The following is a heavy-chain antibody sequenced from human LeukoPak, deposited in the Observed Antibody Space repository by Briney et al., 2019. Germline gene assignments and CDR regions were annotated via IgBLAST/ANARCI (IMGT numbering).Heavy chain of an antibody. CDR3: AKDQIRSGGS. V-gene: IGHV3-21*01. Sequence: GGSLRLSCAASGFTFSSYSMNWVRQAPGKGLEWVSSISSSSSYIYYADSVKGRFTISRDNSKNTLYLQMNSLRAEDTAVYYCAKDQIRSGGSWGQGTMVTVSS. CDR1: GFTFSSYS. D-gene: IGHD2-15*01. CDR2: ISSSSSYI. J-gene: IGHJ3*01.